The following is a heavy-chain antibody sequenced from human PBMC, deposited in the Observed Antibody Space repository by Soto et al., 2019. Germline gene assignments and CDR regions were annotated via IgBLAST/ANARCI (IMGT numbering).Heavy chain of an antibody. V-gene: IGHV3-33*01. CDR1: GFTFSSYG. J-gene: IGHJ6*02. CDR2: IWYDGSNK. CDR3: ARDIAAAGTSYDYYGMDV. D-gene: IGHD6-13*01. Sequence: QVQLVESGGGVVQPGRSLRLSCAASGFTFSSYGMHWVSQAPGKGLYLVAVIWYDGSNKYYADSVKGRFTISRDNSTNTLYLQMHSLRAEDTALYYGARDIAAAGTSYDYYGMDVWGQGTTVTVSS.